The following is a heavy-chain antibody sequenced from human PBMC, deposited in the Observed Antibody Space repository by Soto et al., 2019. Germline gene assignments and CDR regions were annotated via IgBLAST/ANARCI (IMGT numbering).Heavy chain of an antibody. Sequence: GGSLRLSCTASGFTFGDYAMSWFRQAPGKGLEWVGFIRSKAYGGTTEYAASVKGRFTISRDDSKSIAYLQMNSLKTEDTAVYYCTREGYYYDSSGYYYFEDAFAIWGQGTMVPVS. CDR2: IRSKAYGGTT. CDR3: TREGYYYDSSGYYYFEDAFAI. J-gene: IGHJ3*02. D-gene: IGHD3-22*01. CDR1: GFTFGDYA. V-gene: IGHV3-49*03.